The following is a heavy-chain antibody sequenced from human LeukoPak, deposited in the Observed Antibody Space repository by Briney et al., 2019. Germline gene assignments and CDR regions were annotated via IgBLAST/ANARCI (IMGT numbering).Heavy chain of an antibody. CDR2: IYYTGIT. D-gene: IGHD3-10*01. Sequence: SETLSLTCTVSGGSITTYYWSWIRQPPGKGLEWIGYIYYTGITNYNPSLKSRVTISVDASKTQFSLKLSSVTAADTAVYYCARGSGSGNYYYYFDYWGQGTLVTVSS. CDR1: GGSITTYY. J-gene: IGHJ4*02. V-gene: IGHV4-59*01. CDR3: ARGSGSGNYYYYFDY.